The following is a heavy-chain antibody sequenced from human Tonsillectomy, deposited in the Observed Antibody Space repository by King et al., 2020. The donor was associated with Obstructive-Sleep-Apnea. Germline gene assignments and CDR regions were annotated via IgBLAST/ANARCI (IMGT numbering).Heavy chain of an antibody. J-gene: IGHJ4*01. V-gene: IGHV1-46*01. CDR1: GYTFSSYY. CDR2: INPSGGST. D-gene: IGHD2-2*01. Sequence: QLVQSGAEVKKPGASVKVSCKASGYTFSSYYMHWVRQAPGQGLEWMGIINPSGGSTSYAQKFQGRVTMTRDTSTSTVYMELSSLRSEDTAVYYCAGVPGSSTSCYGRFDYWGQGTLVTVSS. CDR3: AGVPGSSTSCYGRFDY.